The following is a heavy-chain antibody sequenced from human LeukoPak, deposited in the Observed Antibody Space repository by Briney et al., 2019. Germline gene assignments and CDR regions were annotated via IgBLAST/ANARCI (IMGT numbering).Heavy chain of an antibody. J-gene: IGHJ3*02. V-gene: IGHV4-39*07. D-gene: IGHD3-9*01. CDR3: ARRRVILTGTCSGTDAFDI. CDR2: IYYGGRT. CDR1: GGSISGSYY. Sequence: SETLSLTCTVSGGSISGSYYWVWIRQPPGKGLEWIGSIYYGGRTYYNPSLKSRVTISVDTSKNQFSLNLSSVTAADTAVYYCARRRVILTGTCSGTDAFDIWGQGTMVTVSS.